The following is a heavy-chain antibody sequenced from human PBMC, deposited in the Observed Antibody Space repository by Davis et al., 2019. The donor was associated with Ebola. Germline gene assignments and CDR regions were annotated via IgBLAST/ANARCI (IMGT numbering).Heavy chain of an antibody. CDR2: IYYSGST. CDR3: ARDRDPAVAWGF. CDR1: GFTFSTYS. V-gene: IGHV3-66*01. D-gene: IGHD6-19*01. Sequence: GESLKISCAASGFTFSTYSMNWVRQAPGKGLEWVSVIYYSGSTYYADSVKGRFTISRDNTKNSLYLQMNSLRVEDTAVYYCARDRDPAVAWGFWGQGTLVTVSS. J-gene: IGHJ4*02.